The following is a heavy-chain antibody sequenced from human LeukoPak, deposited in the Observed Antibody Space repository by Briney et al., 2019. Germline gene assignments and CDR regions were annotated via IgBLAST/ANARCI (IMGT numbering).Heavy chain of an antibody. CDR2: ISYAGSNK. CDR1: GFTFSTYA. Sequence: AGGSLTLSCAASGFTFSTYAMHWVRQAPDKGLEWVGVISYAGSNKYYADSEKGRFTISRDNSKNTLYLQMNGLKPEDTAVYYCARNLEFVTTNDAMDVWGQGTTVTVSS. J-gene: IGHJ6*02. V-gene: IGHV3-30*04. D-gene: IGHD4-17*01. CDR3: ARNLEFVTTNDAMDV.